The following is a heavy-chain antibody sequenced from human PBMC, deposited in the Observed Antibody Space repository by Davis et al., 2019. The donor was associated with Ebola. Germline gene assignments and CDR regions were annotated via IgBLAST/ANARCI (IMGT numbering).Heavy chain of an antibody. CDR1: GFTFSDYY. V-gene: IGHV3-11*04. CDR3: AREARDGDYVIDAFDI. Sequence: GGSLRLSCAASGFTFSDYYMSWIRQAPGKGLEWVSYISSSGSTIYYADSVKGRFTISRDNAKNSLYLQMNSLRDEDTAVYYCAREARDGDYVIDAFDIWGQGTMVTVSS. CDR2: ISSSGSTI. J-gene: IGHJ3*02. D-gene: IGHD4-17*01.